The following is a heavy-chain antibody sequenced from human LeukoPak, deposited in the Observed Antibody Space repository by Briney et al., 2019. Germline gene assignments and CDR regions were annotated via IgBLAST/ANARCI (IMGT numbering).Heavy chain of an antibody. D-gene: IGHD5-24*01. V-gene: IGHV3-7*01. CDR1: GFTFSSYW. J-gene: IGHJ4*02. CDR2: IKQDGSEK. CDR3: ARAWGSEMATSFDY. Sequence: AASGFTFSSYWMSWVRQAPGKGLEWVANIKQDGSEKYYVDSVKGRFTISRDNAKNSLYLQMNSLRAEDTAVYYCARAWGSEMATSFDYWGQGTLVTVSS.